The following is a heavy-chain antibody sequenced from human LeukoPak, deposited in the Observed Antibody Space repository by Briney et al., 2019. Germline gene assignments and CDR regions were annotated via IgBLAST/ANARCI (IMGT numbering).Heavy chain of an antibody. CDR3: ARVPLRGYDSSGHRLYYFDY. Sequence: ASVKVSCKASGGTFSSYAISWVRQAPGQWREWMGGIIPIFGTANYAQKFQGRVTITTDESTSTAYMELSSLRSEDTAVYYCARVPLRGYDSSGHRLYYFDYWGQGTLVTVSS. CDR1: GGTFSSYA. CDR2: IIPIFGTA. V-gene: IGHV1-69*05. J-gene: IGHJ4*02. D-gene: IGHD3-22*01.